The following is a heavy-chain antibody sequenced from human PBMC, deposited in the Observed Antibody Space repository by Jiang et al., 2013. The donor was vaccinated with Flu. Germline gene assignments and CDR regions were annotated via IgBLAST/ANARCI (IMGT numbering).Heavy chain of an antibody. Sequence: PGQGLEWMGWISAYNGNTNYAQKLQGRVTMTTDTSTSTAYMELRSLRSDDTAVYYCARDLFRVVDLFDYWGQGTLVTVSS. D-gene: IGHD2-15*01. J-gene: IGHJ4*02. CDR3: ARDLFRVVDLFDY. CDR2: ISAYNGNT. V-gene: IGHV1-18*01.